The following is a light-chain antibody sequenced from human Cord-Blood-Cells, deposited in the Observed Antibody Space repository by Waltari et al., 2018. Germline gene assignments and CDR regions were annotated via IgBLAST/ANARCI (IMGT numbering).Light chain of an antibody. CDR1: RSYVGSYNL. CDR3: CSDAGSSTLV. J-gene: IGLJ3*02. CDR2: AVS. V-gene: IGLV2-23*02. Sequence: QSALTQPASVSGSPGQSLTISCTGTRSYVGSYNLVPGYQQHPGKAPKLRNYAVSKRPSGVSNRFAGSRSGTTASRTISGLQAENEADYYCCSDAGSSTLVFGGGTKLPGL.